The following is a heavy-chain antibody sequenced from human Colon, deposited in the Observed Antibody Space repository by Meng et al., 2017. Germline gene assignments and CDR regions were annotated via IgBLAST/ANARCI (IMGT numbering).Heavy chain of an antibody. CDR2: INTDGSTT. J-gene: IGHJ1*01. D-gene: IGHD1-26*01. V-gene: IGHV3-74*01. CDR3: VGPNSGIYWEYFQH. Sequence: VQLAESWGGLVQPGGSLRLSCAASGLTFSRHWMHWVRQAPGKGLVWVSRINTDGSTTYYADSVKGRFTVSRDNAKNTLYLQMNSLRDEDTAVYYCVGPNSGIYWEYFQHWGQGTLVTVSS. CDR1: GLTFSRHW.